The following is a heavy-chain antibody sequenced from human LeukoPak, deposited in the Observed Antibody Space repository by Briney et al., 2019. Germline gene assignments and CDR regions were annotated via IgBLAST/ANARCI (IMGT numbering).Heavy chain of an antibody. CDR3: AREYPIGPVFGKAFDY. CDR2: IYYSGST. CDR1: GGSISSGDYY. J-gene: IGHJ4*02. D-gene: IGHD2-2*01. V-gene: IGHV4-30-4*08. Sequence: SETLSLTCTVSGGSISSGDYYWRWIRQPPGKGLEWIGYIYYSGSTYHNPSLKSRVTISVDTSKNQFSLKLSSVTAADTAVYYCAREYPIGPVFGKAFDYWGQGTLVTVSS.